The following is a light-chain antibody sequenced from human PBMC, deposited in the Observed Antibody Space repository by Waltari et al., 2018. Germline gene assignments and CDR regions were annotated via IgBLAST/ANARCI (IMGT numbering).Light chain of an antibody. CDR2: GAY. CDR1: QSVTRA. CDR3: QQYVRLPAT. Sequence: EMVLTQAPASLSPSPGERVTRACRASQSVTRALAWYQQKPGQAPRLLIFGAYNRATGIPDRFSGGGSETDFSLTIRRLAPEDFAVYYCQQYVRLPATFGRGTKVDIK. J-gene: IGKJ1*01. V-gene: IGKV3-20*01.